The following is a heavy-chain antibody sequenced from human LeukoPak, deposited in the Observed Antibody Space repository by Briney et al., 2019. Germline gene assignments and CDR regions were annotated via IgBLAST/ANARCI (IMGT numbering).Heavy chain of an antibody. Sequence: SVRVSCKASGYTFTSYDINWVRQAPGQGLEWMGWMNSNSGNTDYAQKFQGGVTISRDTPISTAYMELSSTRAEDTAVYYCARGGDYDVRSGYYTRLANWRGSFDIWGQGTMVTVSS. V-gene: IGHV1-8*01. D-gene: IGHD3-3*01. CDR2: MNSNSGNT. CDR3: ARGGDYDVRSGYYTRLANWRGSFDI. CDR1: GYTFTSYD. J-gene: IGHJ3*02.